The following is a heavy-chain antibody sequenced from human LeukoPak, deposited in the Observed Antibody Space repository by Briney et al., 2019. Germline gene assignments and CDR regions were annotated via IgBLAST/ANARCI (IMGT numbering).Heavy chain of an antibody. V-gene: IGHV3-49*04. Sequence: GGSLRLSCTASGFTFGDYAMSWVRQAPGKGLEWVGFIRSKAYGGTTEYAASVKGRFTISRDDSKSIAYLQMNSLKTEDTAVCYCTRAQLYYDFWSGYYTGGDYWGQGTLVTVSS. CDR1: GFTFGDYA. J-gene: IGHJ4*02. CDR2: IRSKAYGGTT. D-gene: IGHD3-3*01. CDR3: TRAQLYYDFWSGYYTGGDY.